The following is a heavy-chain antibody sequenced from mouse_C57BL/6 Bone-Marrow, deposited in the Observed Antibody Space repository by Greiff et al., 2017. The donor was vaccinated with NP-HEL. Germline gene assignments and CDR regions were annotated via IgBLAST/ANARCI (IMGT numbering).Heavy chain of an antibody. CDR3: ARHGYYGSSYGYFDV. Sequence: VKLMESGPGLVAPSQSLSITCTVSGFSLTSYGVHWVRQPPGKGLEWLVVIWSDGSTTYNSALKSRLSISKDNSTSQAFFKMNSLQTDDTAMYYCARHGYYGSSYGYFDVWGTGTTVTVSS. D-gene: IGHD1-1*01. CDR2: IWSDGST. J-gene: IGHJ1*03. CDR1: GFSLTSYG. V-gene: IGHV2-6-1*01.